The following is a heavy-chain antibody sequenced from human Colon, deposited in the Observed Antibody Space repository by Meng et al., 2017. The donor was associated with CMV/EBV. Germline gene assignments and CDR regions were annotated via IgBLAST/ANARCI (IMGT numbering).Heavy chain of an antibody. D-gene: IGHD1-20*01. Sequence: GESLKISCAASGFTFSSYGMHWVRQAPGKGLEWVAFIRYDGSNKYYADSVKGRFTISRDNSKNTLYLQMNSLRAEDTVVYYCATITGSKVYWGQGTLVTVSS. CDR2: IRYDGSNK. CDR1: GFTFSSYG. J-gene: IGHJ4*02. V-gene: IGHV3-30*02. CDR3: ATITGSKVY.